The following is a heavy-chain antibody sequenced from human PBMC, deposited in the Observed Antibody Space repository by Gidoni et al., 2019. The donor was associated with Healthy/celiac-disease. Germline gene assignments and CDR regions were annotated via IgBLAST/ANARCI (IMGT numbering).Heavy chain of an antibody. V-gene: IGHV3-21*01. Sequence: EVQLVESGGGLVKPGGSLRLSCAASGFTFSSYSMNWVRQAPGKGLEWVSSISSSSSYIYYADSVKGRFTISRDNAKNSLYLQMNSLRAEDTAVYYCARDVAVAGTLGAFDIWGQGTMVTVSS. CDR2: ISSSSSYI. D-gene: IGHD6-19*01. J-gene: IGHJ3*02. CDR3: ARDVAVAGTLGAFDI. CDR1: GFTFSSYS.